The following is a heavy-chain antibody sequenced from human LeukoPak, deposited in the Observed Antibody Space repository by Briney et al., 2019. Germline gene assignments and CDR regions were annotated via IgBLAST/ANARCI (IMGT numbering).Heavy chain of an antibody. D-gene: IGHD5-18*01. CDR3: ASRYSYGTPAYFDY. CDR2: IIPIFGTA. V-gene: IGHV1-69*05. J-gene: IGHJ4*02. CDR1: GGTFSSYA. Sequence: SVKVSCKASGGTFSSYAISWVRQAPGQGLEWMGGIIPIFGTANYAQKFQGRVTITTDESTSTAYMELSSLRSEDTAVYYCASRYSYGTPAYFDYWGQGTLVTVSS.